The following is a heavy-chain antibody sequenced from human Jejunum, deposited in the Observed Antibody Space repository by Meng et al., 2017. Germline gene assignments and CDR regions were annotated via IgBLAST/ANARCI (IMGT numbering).Heavy chain of an antibody. V-gene: IGHV3-23*01. CDR3: VKDGSGYFSNWYFDL. Sequence: GESLKISCAASGFTFSGFAMGWVRQAPGKGLEWVSGIGSSGEETYYADSAKGRFTISRDFSMKTLYLQLNSLRAEDTAVYYCVKDGSGYFSNWYFDLWGRGTLVTVSS. CDR1: GFTFSGFA. J-gene: IGHJ2*01. D-gene: IGHD3-22*01. CDR2: IGSSGEET.